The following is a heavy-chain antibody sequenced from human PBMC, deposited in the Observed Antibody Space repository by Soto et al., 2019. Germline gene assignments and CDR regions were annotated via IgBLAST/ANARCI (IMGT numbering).Heavy chain of an antibody. CDR2: IYPGDSNT. V-gene: IGHV5-51*01. J-gene: IGHJ4*02. Sequence: GESLKISCKGFGYSFSFYWIGWVRHMPGKGLEWMGIIYPGDSNTRYSPSFQGQVTISADKSINTAYLQWSSLRASDTAMYYCARKDGSGIFYFDYWGQGPLVPVPS. CDR3: ARKDGSGIFYFDY. CDR1: GYSFSFYW. D-gene: IGHD3-10*01.